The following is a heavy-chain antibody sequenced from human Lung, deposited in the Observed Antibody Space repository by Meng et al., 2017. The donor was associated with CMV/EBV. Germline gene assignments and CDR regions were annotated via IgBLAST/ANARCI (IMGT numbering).Heavy chain of an antibody. CDR2: IDTYGTVT. J-gene: IGHJ4*01. V-gene: IGHV3-74*01. CDR3: VRDLVGNRDS. CDR1: GFTFSDYW. D-gene: IGHD1-14*01. Sequence: EVQLVESGGGLVRPGGSLRLSCADSGFTFSDYWMHWVRQAPGEGPVWVSRIDTYGTVTYYAESVRGRFTISRDNSKKTLYLQMNDLRAGDSGVYYCVRDLVGNRDSWGHGTLVNVSS.